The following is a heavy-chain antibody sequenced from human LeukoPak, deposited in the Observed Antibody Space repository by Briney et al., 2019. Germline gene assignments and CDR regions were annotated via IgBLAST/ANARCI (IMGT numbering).Heavy chain of an antibody. Sequence: ASVKVSCKASGYTFTSYGISWVRQAPGQGLEWMGWISAYNGNTNYAQKLQGRVTMTTDTSTSTAYMELSSLRSEDTAVYYCARGYYYDSSGSLFDYWGQGTLVTVSS. V-gene: IGHV1-18*01. CDR3: ARGYYYDSSGSLFDY. CDR1: GYTFTSYG. D-gene: IGHD3-22*01. CDR2: ISAYNGNT. J-gene: IGHJ4*02.